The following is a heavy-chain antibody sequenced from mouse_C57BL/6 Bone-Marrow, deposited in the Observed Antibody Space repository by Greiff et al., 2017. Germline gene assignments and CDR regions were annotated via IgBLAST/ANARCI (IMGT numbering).Heavy chain of an antibody. V-gene: IGHV5-9*01. J-gene: IGHJ3*01. Sequence: EVKLMESGGGLVKPGGSLKLSCAASGFTFSSYTMSWVRQTPEKRLEWVATISGGGGNTYYPDSVKGRFTISRDNAKNTLYLQMSSLRSEDTALYYCARQSNWDVAYWGQGTLVTVSA. CDR3: ARQSNWDVAY. D-gene: IGHD4-1*01. CDR1: GFTFSSYT. CDR2: ISGGGGNT.